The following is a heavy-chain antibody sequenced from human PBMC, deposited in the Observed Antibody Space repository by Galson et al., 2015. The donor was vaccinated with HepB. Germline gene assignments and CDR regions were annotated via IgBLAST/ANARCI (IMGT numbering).Heavy chain of an antibody. CDR3: ARAHDYSNRTLDY. D-gene: IGHD4-11*01. CDR2: IVPILNIA. V-gene: IGHV1-69*04. J-gene: IGHJ4*02. Sequence: SVKVSCKASGGTFTTYALSWVRQAPGQGLEWMGRIVPILNIANYAQQFQGRVTITADKSTSTVYMELSSLRSEDTAVYYCARAHDYSNRTLDYWDQGTLVTVSS. CDR1: GGTFTTYA.